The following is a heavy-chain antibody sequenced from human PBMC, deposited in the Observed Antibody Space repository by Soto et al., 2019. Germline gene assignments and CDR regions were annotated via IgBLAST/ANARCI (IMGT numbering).Heavy chain of an antibody. D-gene: IGHD2-2*01. Sequence: SETLSLTCAVSGGSISSSNWWSWVRQPPGKGLEWIGEIYHSGSTNYNPSLKSRVTISVDKSKNQFSLKLSSVTAADTAVYYCALPAASYGYYYYYGMDVWGQGTTVS. CDR1: GGSISSSNW. CDR3: ALPAASYGYYYYYGMDV. V-gene: IGHV4-4*02. CDR2: IYHSGST. J-gene: IGHJ6*02.